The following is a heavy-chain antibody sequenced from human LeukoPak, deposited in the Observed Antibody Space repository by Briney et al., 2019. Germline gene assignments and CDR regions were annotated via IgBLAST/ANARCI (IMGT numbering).Heavy chain of an antibody. D-gene: IGHD2-15*01. CDR3: ARVVVVVGATGSDY. CDR1: GASISSDYYY. CDR2: ISYTEST. Sequence: PSQTLSLTCTVSGASISSDYYYWSWIRQPPGKDLEWIGYISYTESTYYNPSLKSRVTISVDTSKNQFSLKLSSVTAADTAVYDCARVVVVVGATGSDYWGQGTLVTVSS. J-gene: IGHJ4*02. V-gene: IGHV4-30-4*01.